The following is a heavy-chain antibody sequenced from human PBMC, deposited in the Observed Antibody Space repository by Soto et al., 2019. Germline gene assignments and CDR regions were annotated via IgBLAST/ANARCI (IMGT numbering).Heavy chain of an antibody. CDR2: IYYSGST. D-gene: IGHD2-2*01. Sequence: SETLSLTCTVSGGSISSYYWSWIRQPPGKGLEWIGYIYYSGSTNYNPSLKSRVTISVDTSKNQFSLKLSSVTAADTAVYYCARGSGVPAATRAESRPNSNWFDPWGQGTLVTVSS. V-gene: IGHV4-59*01. CDR3: ARGSGVPAATRAESRPNSNWFDP. CDR1: GGSISSYY. J-gene: IGHJ5*02.